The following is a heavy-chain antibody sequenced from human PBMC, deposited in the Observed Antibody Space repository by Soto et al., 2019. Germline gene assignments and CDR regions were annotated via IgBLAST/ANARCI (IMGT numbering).Heavy chain of an antibody. V-gene: IGHV3-49*03. CDR1: GFTFGDYA. CDR3: TRDEERTTTVTRWVDYYYYGMDV. CDR2: IRSKAYGGTT. J-gene: IGHJ6*02. Sequence: GGSLRLSCTASGFTFGDYAMSWFRQAPGKGLEWVGFIRSKAYGGTTEYARSLKGRFTISRDDSKSIAYLQMNSLKTEDKAVYYCTRDEERTTTVTRWVDYYYYGMDVWGQGTTVTVSS. D-gene: IGHD4-4*01.